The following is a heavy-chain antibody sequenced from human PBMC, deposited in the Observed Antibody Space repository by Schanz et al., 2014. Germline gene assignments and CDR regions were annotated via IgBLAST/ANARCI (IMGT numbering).Heavy chain of an antibody. CDR1: GFIFSDYY. Sequence: QMQLVESGGGLVKPGGSLRLSCVASGFIFSDYYMAWIRQAPGKGPEYVSYISSGGTTTYHSDSVKGRFTISRDSAENSLYLQMNSLRAEDTAVYYCANNWNLDYWGQGTLVTVSS. V-gene: IGHV3-11*01. CDR3: ANNWNLDY. D-gene: IGHD1-20*01. CDR2: ISSGGTTT. J-gene: IGHJ4*02.